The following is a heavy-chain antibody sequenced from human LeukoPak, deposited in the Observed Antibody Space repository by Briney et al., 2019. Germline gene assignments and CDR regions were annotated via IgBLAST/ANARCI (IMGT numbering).Heavy chain of an antibody. CDR1: GFTLSSYA. Sequence: GGSLRLSCAASGFTLSSYAMHWVRQAPGKGLEWVAVISFDGSNKYYADSVKGRFTISRDNSKNTLYLQMNSLRAEDTAVYYCATTMGGDYVLYSYYFDYWGQGTLVTVSS. CDR3: ATTMGGDYVLYSYYFDY. D-gene: IGHD4-17*01. V-gene: IGHV3-30*04. CDR2: ISFDGSNK. J-gene: IGHJ4*02.